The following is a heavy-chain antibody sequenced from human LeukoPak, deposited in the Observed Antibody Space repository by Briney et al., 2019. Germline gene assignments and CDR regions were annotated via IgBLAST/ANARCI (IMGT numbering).Heavy chain of an antibody. J-gene: IGHJ3*02. V-gene: IGHV3-74*01. CDR2: TNKEGTGT. CDR1: GFTFSDYW. D-gene: IGHD6-13*01. CDR3: AKGGYSSSWYEVDAFDI. Sequence: GGSLRLSCAASGFTFSDYWMHWVRQAPGKGLMWVSRTNKEGTGTTYADSVRGRFTISRDNAKNTLYLQMNSLRAEDTAVYYCAKGGYSSSWYEVDAFDIWGQGTMVTVSS.